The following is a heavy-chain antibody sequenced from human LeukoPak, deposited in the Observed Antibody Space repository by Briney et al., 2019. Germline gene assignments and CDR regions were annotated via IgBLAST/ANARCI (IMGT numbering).Heavy chain of an antibody. Sequence: PGGSLRLSCAASGFTFSSYEMNWVRQAPGKGLEWVSYISSSGTTIYYGDSVKGRFTISRDNAKNSLSLQMNSLRAEDTALYYCARERDSSSWSGGSYYYYYMDVWGKGTTVTVSS. V-gene: IGHV3-48*03. D-gene: IGHD6-13*01. CDR1: GFTFSSYE. J-gene: IGHJ6*03. CDR2: ISSSGTTI. CDR3: ARERDSSSWSGGSYYYYYMDV.